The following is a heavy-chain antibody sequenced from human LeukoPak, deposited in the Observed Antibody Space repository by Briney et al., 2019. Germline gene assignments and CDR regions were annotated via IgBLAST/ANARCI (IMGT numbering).Heavy chain of an antibody. CDR1: GFTFGSYW. V-gene: IGHV3-7*01. Sequence: PGGSLRLSCAASGFTFGSYWMNWVRQVPGKGLEWVANINEDGDEIYYVDSVKGRFTISRDNAKNSLYLQMNSLRVEDTAVYYCARHWSCLDYWGQGTLVTVSS. D-gene: IGHD1-1*01. CDR2: INEDGDEI. CDR3: ARHWSCLDY. J-gene: IGHJ4*02.